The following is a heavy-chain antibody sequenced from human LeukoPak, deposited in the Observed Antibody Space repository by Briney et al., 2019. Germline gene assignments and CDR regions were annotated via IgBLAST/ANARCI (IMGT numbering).Heavy chain of an antibody. CDR1: GFTFDDYG. D-gene: IGHD5-18*01. CDR2: IKKDGSEK. J-gene: IGHJ4*02. V-gene: IGHV3-7*01. CDR3: ARDLSGVAGYTYGRGIDY. Sequence: GGSLRLSCAASGFTFDDYGMSWVRQAPGEGLEWVANIKKDGSEKYYVDSVKGRFTISRDNAKTSLYLQMNSLRAEDTAVYYCARDLSGVAGYTYGRGIDYWGQGTLVTVSS.